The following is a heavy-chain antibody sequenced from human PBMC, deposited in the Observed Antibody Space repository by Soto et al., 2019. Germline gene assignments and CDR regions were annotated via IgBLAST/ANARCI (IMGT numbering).Heavy chain of an antibody. V-gene: IGHV3-23*01. Sequence: GVLRLSWAASRFTFSSYGLSWVRQAPGKGLEGVSAISGSGGSTYYADSVKGRFTISRDNSKNTLYLQMNSLRAEDTAVYYCAKEFYSRSWYGGYFDYWGQGALVTVSS. CDR1: RFTFSSYG. CDR2: ISGSGGST. D-gene: IGHD6-13*01. CDR3: AKEFYSRSWYGGYFDY. J-gene: IGHJ4*02.